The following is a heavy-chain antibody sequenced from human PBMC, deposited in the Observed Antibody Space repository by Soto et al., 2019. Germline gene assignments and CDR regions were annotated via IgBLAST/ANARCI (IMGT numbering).Heavy chain of an antibody. CDR1: GFTFSSYG. V-gene: IGHV3-33*01. D-gene: IGHD3-3*01. CDR3: ARGRWYYDFWSGYGNWFDP. CDR2: IWYDGSNK. J-gene: IGHJ5*02. Sequence: GGSLRLSCAASGFTFSSYGMHWVRQAPGKGLEWVAVIWYDGSNKYYADSVKGRFIISRDNSKNTLYLQMNSLRAEDTAVYYCARGRWYYDFWSGYGNWFDPWGQGTLVTVSS.